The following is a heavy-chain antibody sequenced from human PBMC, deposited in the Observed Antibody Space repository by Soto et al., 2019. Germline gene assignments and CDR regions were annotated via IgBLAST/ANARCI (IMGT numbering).Heavy chain of an antibody. J-gene: IGHJ4*02. Sequence: EVQLLESGGGLVQPGGSLRLSCAASGFTFSSYAMTWGRQAPGKGLEWVSAISGSGNTSYYADSVKGRFTISRESSKQMLYLQMNSLRPEDPAVDYGAIDRGCTWYEAYWGQGTLVTVSS. V-gene: IGHV3-23*01. CDR2: ISGSGNTS. CDR3: AIDRGCTWYEAY. D-gene: IGHD6-13*01. CDR1: GFTFSSYA.